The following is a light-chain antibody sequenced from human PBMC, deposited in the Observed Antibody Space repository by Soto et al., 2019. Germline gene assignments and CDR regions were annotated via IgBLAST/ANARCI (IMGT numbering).Light chain of an antibody. CDR3: CSYAGDYNYV. J-gene: IGLJ2*01. CDR2: DVA. Sequence: QSALTQPRSVSGSPGPSVTISCTGTSDGVGGYTYVSWYRQHPGKAPKLMVYDVAKRPSGVPDRFSGSKSGNTASLTISGLLAEGEADFYCCSYAGDYNYVFGGGTKVTVL. V-gene: IGLV2-11*01. CDR1: SDGVGGYTY.